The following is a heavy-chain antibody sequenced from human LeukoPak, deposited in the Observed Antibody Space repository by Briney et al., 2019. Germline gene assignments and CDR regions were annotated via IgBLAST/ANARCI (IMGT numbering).Heavy chain of an antibody. CDR1: GFTFSSYS. J-gene: IGHJ6*03. CDR3: ARDDVVPAALWSYMDV. V-gene: IGHV3-21*01. Sequence: GGSLRLSCGASGFTFSSYSLSWVRQAPGKGLEWVSSISSSSSYIYYADSVKGRFTISRDNAKNSLYLQMNSLRAEDTAVYYCARDDVVPAALWSYMDVWGKGTTVTVSS. D-gene: IGHD2-2*01. CDR2: ISSSSSYI.